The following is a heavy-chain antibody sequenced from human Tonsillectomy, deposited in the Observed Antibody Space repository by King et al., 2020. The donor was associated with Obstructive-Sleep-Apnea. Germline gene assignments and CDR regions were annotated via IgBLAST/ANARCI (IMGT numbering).Heavy chain of an antibody. CDR1: GYTFTGYY. J-gene: IGHJ5*02. V-gene: IGHV1-2*02. CDR3: ARGGAVASTFWPNWFDP. D-gene: IGHD6-19*01. Sequence: VQLVESGAEVKKPGASVKVSCKASGYTFTGYYMHWVRQAPGQGPEWRGWININIGGTNYAQKFQGRVTVTRDRSINTAYMGLSVLRSDDTAVYYCARGGAVASTFWPNWFDPWGQGTPVTVSS. CDR2: ININIGGT.